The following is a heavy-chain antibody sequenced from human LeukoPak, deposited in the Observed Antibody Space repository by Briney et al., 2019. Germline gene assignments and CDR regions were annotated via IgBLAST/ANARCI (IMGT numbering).Heavy chain of an antibody. Sequence: PGGSLRLSCAASGFTFSNYWMSWVRQAPGKGLEWVANIKEDGSDKNYVDSVRGRFTISRDNAKNALYLQMSSLRAEDTAVYYCGREIPGGTTSLDCWGQGTVVTVSS. CDR1: GFTFSNYW. J-gene: IGHJ4*02. D-gene: IGHD1-7*01. V-gene: IGHV3-7*04. CDR3: GREIPGGTTSLDC. CDR2: IKEDGSDK.